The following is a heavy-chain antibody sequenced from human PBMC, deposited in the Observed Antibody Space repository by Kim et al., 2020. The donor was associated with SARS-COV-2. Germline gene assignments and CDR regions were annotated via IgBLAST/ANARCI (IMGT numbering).Heavy chain of an antibody. CDR2: IKQDGSEK. CDR3: ARGGVLVARPYYFDY. D-gene: IGHD2-15*01. J-gene: IGHJ4*02. V-gene: IGHV3-7*01. CDR1: GFTFSSYW. Sequence: GGSLRLSCAASGFTFSSYWMSWVRQAPGKGLEWVANIKQDGSEKYYVDSVKGRFTISRDNAKNSLYLQMNSLRAEDTAVYYCARGGVLVARPYYFDYWGQGTLVTVSS.